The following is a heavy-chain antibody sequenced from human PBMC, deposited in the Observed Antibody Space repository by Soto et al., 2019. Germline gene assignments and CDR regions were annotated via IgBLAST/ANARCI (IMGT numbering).Heavy chain of an antibody. CDR3: ARRRSHPNFRFLAMGMDV. Sequence: PGESLKISCNGSGYSFTSYWIGWVRQMPGKGLEWMGIIYPGDSDTRYSPSFQGQVTISADKSISTAYLQWSSLKASDTAMYYCARRRSHPNFRFLAMGMDVWGQGTTVTVSS. J-gene: IGHJ6*02. D-gene: IGHD3-3*01. V-gene: IGHV5-51*01. CDR1: GYSFTSYW. CDR2: IYPGDSDT.